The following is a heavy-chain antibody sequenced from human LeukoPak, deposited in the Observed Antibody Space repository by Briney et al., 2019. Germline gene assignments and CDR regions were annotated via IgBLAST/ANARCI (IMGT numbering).Heavy chain of an antibody. CDR1: GFTLSHFW. CDR2: IKKTGSET. CDR3: ARENGYCSGANCYSYFDS. D-gene: IGHD2-15*01. V-gene: IGHV3-7*01. Sequence: QPGGSLRLSCAASGFTLSHFWMSWVRQAPGKGLEWVAYIKKTGSETYYMDSVEGRFTITRDNSRDSVFLHMYGLRAEGTAVYFCARENGYCSGANCYSYFDSWGQGTLVTVSS. J-gene: IGHJ4*02.